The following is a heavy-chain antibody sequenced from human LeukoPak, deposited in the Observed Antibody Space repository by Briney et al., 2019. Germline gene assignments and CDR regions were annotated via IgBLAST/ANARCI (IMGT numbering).Heavy chain of an antibody. CDR3: AKDLVPYRADCGGDCYSPFDY. D-gene: IGHD2-21*02. CDR1: GFTFSSYG. V-gene: IGHV3-30*18. CDR2: ISYDGSNK. Sequence: PGGSLRLSCAASGFTFSSYGMHWVRQAPGKGLEWVAVISYDGSNKYYADSVKGRFTISRDNSKNTLYLQMNSLRAEDTAVYYCAKDLVPYRADCGGDCYSPFDYWGQGTLVTVSS. J-gene: IGHJ4*02.